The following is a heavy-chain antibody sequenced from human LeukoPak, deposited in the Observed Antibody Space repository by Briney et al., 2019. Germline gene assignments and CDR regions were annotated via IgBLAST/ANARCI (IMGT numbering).Heavy chain of an antibody. J-gene: IGHJ4*02. CDR2: TTDKANSYTT. Sequence: GGSLRLSCAASGFTSSDHYIDWVRQAPGKGLEWVGRTTDKANSYTTEYAASVKGRFTISRDDSKNSLYLQMDSLKTEDTDVYYCTRVKGGGRYDFDYWGQGTLVTVSS. D-gene: IGHD3-16*01. CDR1: GFTSSDHY. V-gene: IGHV3-72*01. CDR3: TRVKGGGRYDFDY.